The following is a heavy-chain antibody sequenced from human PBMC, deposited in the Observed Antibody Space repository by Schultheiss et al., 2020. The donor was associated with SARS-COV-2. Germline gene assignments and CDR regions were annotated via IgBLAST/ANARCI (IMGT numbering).Heavy chain of an antibody. CDR2: IYYSGST. V-gene: IGHV4-28*03. J-gene: IGHJ4*02. D-gene: IGHD2-15*01. Sequence: SETLSLTCAVSGGSISSSNWWSWIRQPPGKGLEWIGYIYYSGSTYYNSSLKSRVTMSVDTSTNQFSLKLTSVTAADTAVYYCARDELGYCSGGSCPLYFDNWGQGTLVTVSS. CDR1: GGSISSSNW. CDR3: ARDELGYCSGGSCPLYFDN.